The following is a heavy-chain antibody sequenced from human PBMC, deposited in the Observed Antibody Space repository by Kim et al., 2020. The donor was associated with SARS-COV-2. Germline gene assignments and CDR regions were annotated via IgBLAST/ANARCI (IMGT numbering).Heavy chain of an antibody. D-gene: IGHD3-10*01. CDR3: ARGRVLLWFGNPPDY. V-gene: IGHV4-34*01. Sequence: PSLTIRVTISVNTSKKQFSLKLSSVTAADTAVYYCARGRVLLWFGNPPDYWGQGTLVTVSS. J-gene: IGHJ4*02.